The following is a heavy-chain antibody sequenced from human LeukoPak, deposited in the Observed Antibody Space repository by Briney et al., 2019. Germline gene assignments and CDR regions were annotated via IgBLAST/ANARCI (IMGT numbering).Heavy chain of an antibody. CDR3: ATYSKLYESGRLVFGH. D-gene: IGHD3-9*01. Sequence: ASVKVSCKVSGYTLTELSMHWVRQAPGKGLEWMGGFDPEDGETIYAQKFQGRVTMTEDTSTDTAYMELSSLRSEDTAVYYCATYSKLYESGRLVFGHWGQGTLVTVSS. CDR2: FDPEDGET. J-gene: IGHJ4*02. V-gene: IGHV1-24*01. CDR1: GYTLTELS.